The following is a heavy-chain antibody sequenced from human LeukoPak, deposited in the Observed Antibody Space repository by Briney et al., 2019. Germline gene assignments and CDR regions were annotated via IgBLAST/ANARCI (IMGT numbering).Heavy chain of an antibody. CDR1: GGSFSGYY. CDR2: INHSGST. J-gene: IGHJ2*01. V-gene: IGHV4-34*01. D-gene: IGHD2-2*01. CDR3: ARRSVVVPAATYWYFDL. Sequence: SETLSLTCAVYGGSFSGYYWSWIRQPPGKGLEWIGEINHSGSTNYNPSLKSRVTISVDTSKNQFSLKLSSVTAADTAVYYCARRSVVVPAATYWYFDLWGRGTLVTVSS.